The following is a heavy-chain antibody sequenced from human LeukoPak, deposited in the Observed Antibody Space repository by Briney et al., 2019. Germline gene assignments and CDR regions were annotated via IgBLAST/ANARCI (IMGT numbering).Heavy chain of an antibody. D-gene: IGHD6-19*01. Sequence: ASVKVSCKASGYTFTSYAMHWVRQAPGQRLECMGWINAGNGNTKYSQKFQGRVTITRDTSASIAYMELSSLRSEDTAVYYCASNIAVAGCFDYWGQGTLVTVSS. J-gene: IGHJ4*02. CDR2: INAGNGNT. V-gene: IGHV1-3*01. CDR1: GYTFTSYA. CDR3: ASNIAVAGCFDY.